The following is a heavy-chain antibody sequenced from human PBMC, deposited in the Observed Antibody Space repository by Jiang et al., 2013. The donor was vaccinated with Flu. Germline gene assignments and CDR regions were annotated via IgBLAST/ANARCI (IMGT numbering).Heavy chain of an antibody. J-gene: IGHJ4*02. V-gene: IGHV6-1*01. CDR1: GDSVSSISAT. D-gene: IGHD1-26*01. CDR3: ARGGGTYFDFDY. CDR2: TYYRSKWYN. Sequence: TSQTLSLTCDISGDSVSSISATWNWIRQSPSRGLEWLGRTYYRSKWYNDYTVSVKSRITINPDTSKNQFSLHLDSVTPEDTAVYYCARGGGTYFDFDYWGQGTLGHRLL.